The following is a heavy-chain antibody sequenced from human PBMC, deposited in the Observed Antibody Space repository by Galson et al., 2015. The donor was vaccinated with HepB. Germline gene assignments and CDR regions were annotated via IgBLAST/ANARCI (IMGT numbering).Heavy chain of an antibody. Sequence: SLRLSCAASGFTVSSNSMNWVRQAPGKGLEWVSFMSSSSSYIYYADSVKGRFTISRDNAENSLYLQMSSLRAEDTALYYCARDRVGADSWAIDAFDIWGQGTMVTVSS. CDR3: ARDRVGADSWAIDAFDI. CDR1: GFTVSSNS. CDR2: MSSSSSYI. J-gene: IGHJ3*02. V-gene: IGHV3-21*01. D-gene: IGHD1-26*01.